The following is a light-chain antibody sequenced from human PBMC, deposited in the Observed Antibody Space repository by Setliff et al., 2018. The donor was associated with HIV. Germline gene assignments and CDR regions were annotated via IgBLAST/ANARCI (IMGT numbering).Light chain of an antibody. CDR2: ENN. CDR1: SSNIGNNY. J-gene: IGLJ3*02. Sequence: QSALTQPPSVSAAPGQKVIISCSGSSSNIGNNYVSWYQQFPGTAPKLFVYENNKRPSGIPDRVSGSKSGTSATLGITGLQTGDEADYYCGTWDSSLSAPVFGGGTKVTVL. CDR3: GTWDSSLSAPV. V-gene: IGLV1-51*02.